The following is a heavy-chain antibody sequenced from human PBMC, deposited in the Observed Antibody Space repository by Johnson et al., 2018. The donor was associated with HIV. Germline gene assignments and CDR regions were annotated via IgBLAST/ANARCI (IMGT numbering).Heavy chain of an antibody. CDR1: GFTFSSYD. CDR3: AREWGVITFGGVIPRNAFDI. CDR2: IGTAGDT. Sequence: MQLVESGGGVVQPGGSLRLSCAASGFTFSSYDMHWVRQATGKGLEWVSAIGTAGDTYYPGSVKGRFTISRENAKNSLYLQMNSLSAEDTAVYYCAREWGVITFGGVIPRNAFDIWGQGTMVTVSS. D-gene: IGHD3-16*01. J-gene: IGHJ3*02. V-gene: IGHV3-13*01.